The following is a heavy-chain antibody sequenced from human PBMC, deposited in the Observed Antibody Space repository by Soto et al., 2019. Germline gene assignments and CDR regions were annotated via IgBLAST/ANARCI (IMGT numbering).Heavy chain of an antibody. Sequence: VPLVQSGAEVKTPGSSVKVSCKASGGNFSSYAISWVRQAPGQGLEWMGGIIPIFGTANYAQKFQGRVTITADESTSTAYMELSSLRSEATVVYYGARGGDFRNEYFQHCGQGTLVTVSS. CDR2: IIPIFGTA. D-gene: IGHD3-16*01. CDR3: ARGGDFRNEYFQH. CDR1: GGNFSSYA. V-gene: IGHV1-69*12. J-gene: IGHJ1*01.